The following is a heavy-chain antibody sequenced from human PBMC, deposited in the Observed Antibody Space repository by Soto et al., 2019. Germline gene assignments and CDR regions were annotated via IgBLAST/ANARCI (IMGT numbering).Heavy chain of an antibody. D-gene: IGHD6-13*01. J-gene: IGHJ5*02. CDR2: IYYSGST. CDR3: ARGGIAGHWFDP. V-gene: IGHV4-30-4*01. Sequence: SETLSLTCTVSGGSISSGDYYWSWIRQPPGKGLEWIGYIYYSGSTYYNPSLKSRVTISVDTSKNQFSLKLSSVAAADTAVYYCARGGIAGHWFDPWGQGTLVT. CDR1: GGSISSGDYY.